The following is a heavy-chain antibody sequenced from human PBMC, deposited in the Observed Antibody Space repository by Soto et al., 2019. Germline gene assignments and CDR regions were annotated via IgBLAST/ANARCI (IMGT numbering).Heavy chain of an antibody. CDR2: ITSSSGHI. CDR3: ATAHPLN. CDR1: GFALTTYT. Sequence: PGGSLRLSCEASGFALTTYTMNWVRQASGKGLEWVSSITSSSGHIYYADSVKGRFTISRDNARNSVFLQMNNLKAEDTAVYYCATAHPLNWGQGSLVTVSS. J-gene: IGHJ4*02. V-gene: IGHV3-21*01.